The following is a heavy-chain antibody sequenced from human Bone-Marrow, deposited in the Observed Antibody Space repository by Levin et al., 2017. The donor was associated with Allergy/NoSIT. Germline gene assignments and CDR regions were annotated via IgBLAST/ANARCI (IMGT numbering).Heavy chain of an antibody. CDR2: ISSSGLST. CDR3: AREGVVVGSDYYYYYMDV. D-gene: IGHD3-22*01. J-gene: IGHJ6*03. V-gene: IGHV3-21*01. CDR1: GFPFSTYS. Sequence: PGGSLRLSCAGSGFPFSTYSFNWVRQAPGKGLEWVSSISSSGLSTYYADSVKGRFSGSRDNPKNSLYLQMNSLRADDTAVYYCAREGVVVGSDYYYYYMDVWGKGTTVTVSS.